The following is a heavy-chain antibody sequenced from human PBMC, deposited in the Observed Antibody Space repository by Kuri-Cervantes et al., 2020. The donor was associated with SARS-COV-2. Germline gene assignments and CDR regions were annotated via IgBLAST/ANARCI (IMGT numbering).Heavy chain of an antibody. Sequence: SETLSLTCTVSGGSISSSSYYWGWIRQPPGKGLEWIGSIYYSGSTYYNPFLRRRDTISVDTSKNQFTLKLSAVAAAYTAVYYCATISASYGWGWYALYWGQGTLVTVSS. D-gene: IGHD6-19*01. V-gene: IGHV4-39*06. CDR3: ATISASYGWGWYALY. CDR1: GGSISSSSYY. CDR2: IYYSGST. J-gene: IGHJ4*01.